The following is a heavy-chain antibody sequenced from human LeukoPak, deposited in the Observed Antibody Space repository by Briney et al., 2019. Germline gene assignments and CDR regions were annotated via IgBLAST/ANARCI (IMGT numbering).Heavy chain of an antibody. CDR2: MYYSGST. CDR1: GGSISSGDYY. V-gene: IGHV4-30-4*01. Sequence: PSETLSLTCTVSGGSISSGDYYWSWLRQPPGRGLEGIAYMYYSGSTYYNPSLKSRVTMSADTSKNQLSLKLSSVTAADTAVYYCARPYYYDSRIDPWGQGSLVTVSS. D-gene: IGHD3-22*01. CDR3: ARPYYYDSRIDP. J-gene: IGHJ5*02.